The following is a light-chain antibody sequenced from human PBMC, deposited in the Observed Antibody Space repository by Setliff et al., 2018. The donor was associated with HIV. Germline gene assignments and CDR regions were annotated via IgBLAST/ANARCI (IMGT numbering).Light chain of an antibody. CDR1: NSDVGGYNY. J-gene: IGLJ1*01. Sequence: QSALPQPASVSGSPGQSITISCTGTNSDVGGYNYVSWYQQHPGKVPKLMIYEVTNRPSGVSNRFSGSKSGNTASLTISGLQAEDEANYYCSSYTSSNTQVFGTGTKVTVL. CDR2: EVT. V-gene: IGLV2-14*01. CDR3: SSYTSSNTQV.